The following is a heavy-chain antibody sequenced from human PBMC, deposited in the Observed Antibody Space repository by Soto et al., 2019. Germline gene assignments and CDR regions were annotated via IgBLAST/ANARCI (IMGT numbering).Heavy chain of an antibody. CDR1: GGSISSYY. Sequence: SETLSLTCTVSGGSISSYYWSWIRQPPGKGLEWIGYIYYSGSTNYNPSLKSRVTISVDTSKNQFSLKLSSVTAADTAVYYCGRGYLAGYSSGWHEPLYYFDYWGQGTLVTVS. V-gene: IGHV4-59*01. CDR3: GRGYLAGYSSGWHEPLYYFDY. D-gene: IGHD6-19*01. CDR2: IYYSGST. J-gene: IGHJ4*02.